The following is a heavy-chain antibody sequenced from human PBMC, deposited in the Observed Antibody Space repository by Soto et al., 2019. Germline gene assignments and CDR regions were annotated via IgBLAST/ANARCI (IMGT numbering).Heavy chain of an antibody. CDR1: GFSFSNYW. D-gene: IGHD3-22*01. V-gene: IGHV5-51*01. J-gene: IGHJ4*02. Sequence: WASLKISCQGSGFSFSNYWIAWVRQMPGEGLEWMGVIYPGDSDTRYSPSFQGQVTISADKSISTAYLQWSSLKASDTAMYYCARVYYYDSSGYIMTSGYWGQGTLVTVSS. CDR2: IYPGDSDT. CDR3: ARVYYYDSSGYIMTSGY.